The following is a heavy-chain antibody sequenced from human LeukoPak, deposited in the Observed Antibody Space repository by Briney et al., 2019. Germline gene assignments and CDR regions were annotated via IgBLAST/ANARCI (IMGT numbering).Heavy chain of an antibody. CDR1: GGSISSGGYS. V-gene: IGHV4-30-4*07. CDR3: ARATSSSFDI. Sequence: SETLSLTCAVSGGSISSGGYSWSWTRQPPGKGLEWIGYIYYSGSTYYNPSLKSRVTISVDTSKNQFSLKLSSVTAADTAVYYCARATSSSFDIWGQGTMVTVSS. CDR2: IYYSGST. D-gene: IGHD6-13*01. J-gene: IGHJ3*02.